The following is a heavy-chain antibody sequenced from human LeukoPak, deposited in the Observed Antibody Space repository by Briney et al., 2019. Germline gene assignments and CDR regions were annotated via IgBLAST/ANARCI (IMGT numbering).Heavy chain of an antibody. CDR3: ARGGTYYDYVWGSYRYANDY. CDR2: MNPNSGNT. D-gene: IGHD3-16*02. J-gene: IGHJ4*02. V-gene: IGHV1-8*03. CDR1: GYTFTSYD. Sequence: ASVKVSCKASGYTFTSYDINWVRQATGQGLEWMGWMNPNSGNTGYAQKFQGRVTITRNTSISTAYMELSSLRSEDTAVYYCARGGTYYDYVWGSYRYANDYWGQGTLVTVSS.